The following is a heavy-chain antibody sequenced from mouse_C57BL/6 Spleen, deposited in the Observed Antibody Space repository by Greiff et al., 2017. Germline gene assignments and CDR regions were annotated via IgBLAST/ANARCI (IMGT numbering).Heavy chain of an antibody. D-gene: IGHD2-3*01. J-gene: IGHJ4*01. V-gene: IGHV1-59*01. CDR2: IDPSDSYT. CDR1: GYTFTSYW. CDR3: ARGDLYDGYYLYARDY. Sequence: QVQLQQPGAELVRPGTSVKLSCKASGYTFTSYWMHWVKQRPGQGLEWIGVIDPSDSYTNYNQKFKGKATLTVDTSSSTAYMQLSSLTSEDSAVYYCARGDLYDGYYLYARDYWGQGTSVTVSS.